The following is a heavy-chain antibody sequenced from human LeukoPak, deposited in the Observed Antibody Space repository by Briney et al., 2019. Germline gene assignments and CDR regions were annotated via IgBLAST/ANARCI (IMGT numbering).Heavy chain of an antibody. CDR3: ARGWLQSGFHY. D-gene: IGHD5-24*01. V-gene: IGHV6-1*01. CDR1: GDSVSTDSAG. J-gene: IGHJ4*02. Sequence: SQTLSLTCAISGDSVSTDSAGWNWIRQSPSRGLEWLGRTYYKSNWYNDYAVSVKSRITINADTSRNQFSLQPNSVTPEDTAVYYCARGWLQSGFHYWGQGTLVTVSS. CDR2: TYYKSNWYN.